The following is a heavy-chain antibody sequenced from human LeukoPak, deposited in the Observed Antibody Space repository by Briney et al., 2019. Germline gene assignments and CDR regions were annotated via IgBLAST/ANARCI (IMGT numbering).Heavy chain of an antibody. D-gene: IGHD1-26*01. Sequence: GGSQRLSCVVSGFTISTNYMSWVRQAPGKGLEWVAVMSFDGGNKYYADSVKGRFTISRDNSKNTLYLQMNSLRPEDTAVYYCAREGGSYYFDYWGQGTLVTVSS. CDR1: GFTISTNY. J-gene: IGHJ4*02. CDR2: MSFDGGNK. CDR3: AREGGSYYFDY. V-gene: IGHV3-30-3*01.